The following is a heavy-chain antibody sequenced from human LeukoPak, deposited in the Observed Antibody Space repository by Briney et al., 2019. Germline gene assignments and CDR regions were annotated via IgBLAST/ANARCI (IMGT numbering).Heavy chain of an antibody. Sequence: ASVKVSCKASGGTFSSYAISWVRQSPGQGLEWMGRIIPILGIANYAQKFQGRVTITADKSTSTAYMELSSLRSEDTAVYYCARDLRIAAATDDYWGQGTLVTVSS. CDR3: ARDLRIAAATDDY. D-gene: IGHD6-13*01. J-gene: IGHJ4*02. V-gene: IGHV1-69*04. CDR2: IIPILGIA. CDR1: GGTFSSYA.